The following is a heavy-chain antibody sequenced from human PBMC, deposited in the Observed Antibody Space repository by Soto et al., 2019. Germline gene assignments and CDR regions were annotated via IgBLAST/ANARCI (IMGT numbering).Heavy chain of an antibody. CDR3: AKESSEVGIPFFDL. CDR1: VFTCSNYA. J-gene: IGHJ4*02. CDR2: IRNSGGST. V-gene: IGHV3-23*01. D-gene: IGHD1-26*01. Sequence: GSLRLACAASVFTCSNYAMSWVRQGPGKGLEWVSGIRNSGGSTFYADSVMGRFTISRDNSKNTLFLQMNSLRVEDTAVYYCAKESSEVGIPFFDLWGQGTLVTVSS.